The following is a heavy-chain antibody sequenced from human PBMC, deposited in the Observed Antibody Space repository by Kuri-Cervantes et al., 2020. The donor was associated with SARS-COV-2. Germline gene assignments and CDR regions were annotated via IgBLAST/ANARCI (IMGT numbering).Heavy chain of an antibody. J-gene: IGHJ5*02. CDR2: INPNSGGT. CDR1: GYTFTGYY. D-gene: IGHD3-3*01. V-gene: IGHV1-2*02. CDR3: ASYLLEGWFDP. Sequence: ASVKVSCKASGYTFTGYYMHWVRQAPGQGLEWMGWINPNSGGTNYAQKFQGRVTMTRDTSTSTAYMELRSLRSDDTAVYYCASYLLEGWFDPWGQGTLVTVSS.